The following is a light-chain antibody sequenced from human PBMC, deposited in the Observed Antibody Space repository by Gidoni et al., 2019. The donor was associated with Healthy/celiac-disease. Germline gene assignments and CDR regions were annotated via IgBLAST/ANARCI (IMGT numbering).Light chain of an antibody. CDR2: GSA. CDR3: QRYNNWHSIT. V-gene: IGKV3-15*01. CDR1: QSVSSN. J-gene: IGKJ5*01. Sequence: ELLMTPSPATLSVSPGERATLTCRASQSVSSNLAWYRQKPGQAPRLPIYGSATRATGIPARFSGSGTGTEFTLTISSLQSEDFEVYYCQRYNNWHSITFGQGTRLEIK.